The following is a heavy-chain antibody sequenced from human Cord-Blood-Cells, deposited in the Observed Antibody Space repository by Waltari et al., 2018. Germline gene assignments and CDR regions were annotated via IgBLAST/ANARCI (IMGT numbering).Heavy chain of an antibody. CDR1: IDSLHTNSDA. J-gene: IGHJ5*02. CDR2: TYYRSKWYN. V-gene: IGHV6-1*01. CDR3: ARGSSRRTGGWFDP. Sequence: QVQLQQSGPGLVNPSQTLSPTCPLYIDSLHTNSDAYKLLGPSLSRGLECVGRTYYRSKWYNDYAVSVKSRITINPDTSKNQFSLQLNSVTPEDTAVYYCARGSSRRTGGWFDPWGQGTLVTVSS. D-gene: IGHD7-27*01.